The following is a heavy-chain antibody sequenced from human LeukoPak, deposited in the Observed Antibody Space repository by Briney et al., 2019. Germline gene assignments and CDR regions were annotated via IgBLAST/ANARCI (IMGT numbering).Heavy chain of an antibody. CDR2: INHSGST. V-gene: IGHV4-34*01. CDR3: ARGGPYDYVWGSYRSGPHWFDP. D-gene: IGHD3-16*02. J-gene: IGHJ5*02. Sequence: SETLSLTCTVSGGSISGYYWSWIRQPPGKGPEWIGEINHSGSTNYNPSLKSRVTISVGTSKNQFSLKLSSVTAADTAVYYCARGGPYDYVWGSYRSGPHWFDPWGQGTLVTVSS. CDR1: GGSISGYY.